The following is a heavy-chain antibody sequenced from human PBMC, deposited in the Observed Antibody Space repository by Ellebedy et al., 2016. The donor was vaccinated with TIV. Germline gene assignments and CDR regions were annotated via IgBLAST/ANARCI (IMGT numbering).Heavy chain of an antibody. CDR1: GYTFTGYY. D-gene: IGHD6-13*01. Sequence: ASVKVSCXASGYTFTGYYMHWVRQAPGQGLEWMGWINPNSGGTNYAQKFQGRVTMTRDTSISTAYMELSRLRSDDTAVYYCARDRGSSWYVVDYWGQGTLVTVSS. CDR3: ARDRGSSWYVVDY. V-gene: IGHV1-2*02. J-gene: IGHJ4*02. CDR2: INPNSGGT.